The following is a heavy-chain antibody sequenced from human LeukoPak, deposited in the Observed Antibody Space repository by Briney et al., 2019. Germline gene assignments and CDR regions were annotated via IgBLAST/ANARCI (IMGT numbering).Heavy chain of an antibody. CDR2: INAYNGNT. CDR1: GYTFTSYG. J-gene: IGHJ4*02. Sequence: ASVTVSFKSSGYTFTSYGSSRVRHGPGQGLEWVGGINAYNGNTNCAYTLQGRVTITTDTSTSTAYMELRSLRSDDTTVYYCARAADIVATRRLDFWGQGTLVTVSS. V-gene: IGHV1-18*01. CDR3: ARAADIVATRRLDF. D-gene: IGHD5-12*01.